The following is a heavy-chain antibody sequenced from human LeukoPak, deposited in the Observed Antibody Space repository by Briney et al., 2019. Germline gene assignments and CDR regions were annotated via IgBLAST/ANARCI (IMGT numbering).Heavy chain of an antibody. V-gene: IGHV3-21*01. CDR1: GFTFSSYS. Sequence: PGGSLRLSCAASGFTFSSYSMNWVRQAPGKGLEWVSSISSSSSHIYYADSVKGRFTISRDNAKNSLYLQMNSLRAEDTAVYYCARDPIVGAYYFDYWGQGTLVTVSS. CDR3: ARDPIVGAYYFDY. CDR2: ISSSSSHI. J-gene: IGHJ4*02. D-gene: IGHD1-26*01.